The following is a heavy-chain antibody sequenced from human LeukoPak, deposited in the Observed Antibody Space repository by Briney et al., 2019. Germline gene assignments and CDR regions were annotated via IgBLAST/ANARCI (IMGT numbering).Heavy chain of an antibody. Sequence: GGSLRLSCAASGFSFSNYGMHWVRQAPGKGLEWVAFIRSDGSDKYYAESVKGRLTISRDNSKNTLYLQMNSLRAEDTAVYYCAKDSSEEGFDYWGQGTLVTVSS. CDR2: IRSDGSDK. J-gene: IGHJ4*02. V-gene: IGHV3-30*02. D-gene: IGHD2-15*01. CDR1: GFSFSNYG. CDR3: AKDSSEEGFDY.